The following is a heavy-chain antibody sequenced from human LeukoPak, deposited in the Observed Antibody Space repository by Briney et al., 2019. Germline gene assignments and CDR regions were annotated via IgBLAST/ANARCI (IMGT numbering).Heavy chain of an antibody. CDR3: AREFNTVGNFDY. CDR2: IYFTGNHI. D-gene: IGHD3-10*01. Sequence: GGSVRLSCVTWGFTFSRYSMRWARQAPGKGLEWVSSIYFTGNHISYADSVKGRFTISRDNAKNSLYLQMNSLRAEVTAVYYCAREFNTVGNFDYWGQGTRVTVSS. V-gene: IGHV3-21*01. J-gene: IGHJ4*02. CDR1: GFTFSRYS.